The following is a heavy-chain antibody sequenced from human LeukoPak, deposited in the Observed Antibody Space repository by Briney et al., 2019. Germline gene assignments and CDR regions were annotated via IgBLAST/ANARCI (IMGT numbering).Heavy chain of an antibody. CDR1: GFTVSSNY. J-gene: IGHJ4*02. V-gene: IGHV3-53*01. CDR2: IYSGGST. D-gene: IGHD1-26*01. Sequence: GSLRLSCAASGFTVSSNYMSWVRQAPGKGLEGVSVIYSGGSTYYADSVKGRFTISRDNSKNTLYLQMNSLRAEDTAVYYCARDTVGALGYFDYWGQGTLVTVSS. CDR3: ARDTVGALGYFDY.